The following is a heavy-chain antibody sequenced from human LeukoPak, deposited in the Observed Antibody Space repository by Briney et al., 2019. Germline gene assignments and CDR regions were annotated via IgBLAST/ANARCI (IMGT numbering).Heavy chain of an antibody. Sequence: PVKVSCKASGGTFSGYAISWVRPAPGQGRGWMGGIIPIFGTANYAQKFQGRVTITADESTSTAYMELSSLRSEDTAVYYCASDSCSGGSCLDYWGQGTLVTVSS. CDR2: IIPIFGTA. CDR1: GGTFSGYA. CDR3: ASDSCSGGSCLDY. D-gene: IGHD2-15*01. V-gene: IGHV1-69*01. J-gene: IGHJ4*02.